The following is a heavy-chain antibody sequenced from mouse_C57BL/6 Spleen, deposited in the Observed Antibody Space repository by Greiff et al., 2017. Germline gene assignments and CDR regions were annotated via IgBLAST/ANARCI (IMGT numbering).Heavy chain of an antibody. CDR3: ARYHAYDALCFDY. CDR2: INPNNGGT. D-gene: IGHD2-2*01. V-gene: IGHV1-26*01. Sequence: EVQLQQSVPELVKPGASVKISCKASGYTFTDYYMNWVKQSHGKSLEWIGDINPNNGGTSYNQKFKGKATLTVDKYSTTTYIELRSLTSEDSAVYYCARYHAYDALCFDYWGQGTTLTVSS. J-gene: IGHJ2*01. CDR1: GYTFTDYY.